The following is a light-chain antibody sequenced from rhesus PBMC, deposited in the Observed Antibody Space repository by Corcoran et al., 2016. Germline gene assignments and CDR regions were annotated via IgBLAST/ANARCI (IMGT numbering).Light chain of an antibody. V-gene: IGKV3-40*03. CDR3: QQYNELLWT. J-gene: IGKJ1*01. Sequence: EIVMTQSPATLSLSPGETATLSCRASESVGSYLAWYQQKPGQAPKVLVHGTSFRATGTPDRFIGSGAMTELTLTISSLEPEEVGVYSCQQYNELLWTFGHGTKVEIK. CDR1: ESVGSY. CDR2: GTS.